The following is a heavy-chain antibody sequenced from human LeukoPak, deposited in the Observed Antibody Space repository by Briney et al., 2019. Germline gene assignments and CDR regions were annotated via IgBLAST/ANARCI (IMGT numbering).Heavy chain of an antibody. D-gene: IGHD2-2*01. J-gene: IGHJ4*02. V-gene: IGHV3-23*01. Sequence: GGSLRLSCAASGFTFSSYAMSWVRQAPGKGLEWVSAISGSGGSTYYADSVKGRFTISRDNSKNTLYLQMNSLRAEDTAVYYCAKEAWVLGYCSSTSCPIDYWGQGTLVTVSS. CDR2: ISGSGGST. CDR3: AKEAWVLGYCSSTSCPIDY. CDR1: GFTFSSYA.